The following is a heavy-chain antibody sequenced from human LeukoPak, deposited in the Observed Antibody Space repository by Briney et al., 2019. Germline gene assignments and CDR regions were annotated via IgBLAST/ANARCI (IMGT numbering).Heavy chain of an antibody. J-gene: IGHJ6*02. Sequence: PGGSLRLSCAASGFTFSSYAMSWVRKAPGKGLEWVSAISGSGGSTYYADSVKGRFTISRDNSKNTLYLQMNSLRAEDTAVYYCAKDAARVDYYYYGMDVWGQGTTVTVS. CDR3: AKDAARVDYYYYGMDV. CDR2: ISGSGGST. CDR1: GFTFSSYA. V-gene: IGHV3-23*01. D-gene: IGHD6-13*01.